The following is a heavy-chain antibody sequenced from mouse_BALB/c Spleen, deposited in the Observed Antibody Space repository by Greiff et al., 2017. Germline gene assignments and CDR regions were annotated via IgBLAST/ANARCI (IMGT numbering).Heavy chain of an antibody. CDR3: ARGDRYDVAY. D-gene: IGHD2-14*01. V-gene: IGHV2-2*02. CDR2: IWSGGST. Sequence: VQLQQSGPGLVQPSQSLSITCTVSGFSLTSYGVHWVRQSPGKGLEWLGVIWSGGSTDYNAAFISRLSISKDNSKSQVFFKMNSLQANDTPIYYCARGDRYDVAYWGQGTLVTVSA. J-gene: IGHJ3*01. CDR1: GFSLTSYG.